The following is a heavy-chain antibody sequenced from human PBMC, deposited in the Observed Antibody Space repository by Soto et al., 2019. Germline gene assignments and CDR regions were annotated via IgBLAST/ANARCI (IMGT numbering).Heavy chain of an antibody. V-gene: IGHV1-2*04. Sequence: ASVTVSCKASGYTFTGYYMHWVRQAPGQGLEWMGWINPNSGGTNYAQKFQGWVTMTRDTSISTAYMELSRLRSDDTAVYYCAREYCSSTSCYSGGNWFDPWGQGTLVTVSS. CDR3: AREYCSSTSCYSGGNWFDP. CDR1: GYTFTGYY. J-gene: IGHJ5*02. CDR2: INPNSGGT. D-gene: IGHD2-2*01.